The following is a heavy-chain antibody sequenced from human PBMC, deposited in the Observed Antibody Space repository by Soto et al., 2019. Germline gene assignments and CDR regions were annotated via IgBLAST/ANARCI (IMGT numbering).Heavy chain of an antibody. D-gene: IGHD4-17*01. J-gene: IGHJ4*02. CDR1: GYTFTASG. Sequence: GASVKVSCKASGYTFTASGISWVRQAPGQGLEWMGWTSIYNGHTEYSPKFLGRVVMTTDTSAGTAYLELRSLRPDDAALYYCARWDDYGASDQYHFDHWGQGTLVTVSS. V-gene: IGHV1-18*01. CDR3: ARWDDYGASDQYHFDH. CDR2: TSIYNGHT.